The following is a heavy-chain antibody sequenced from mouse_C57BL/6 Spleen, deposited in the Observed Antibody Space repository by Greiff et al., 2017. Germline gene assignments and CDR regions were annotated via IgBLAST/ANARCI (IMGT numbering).Heavy chain of an antibody. V-gene: IGHV5-16*01. D-gene: IGHD4-1*01. Sequence: EVKLVESEGGLVQPGSSMQLSCPASGFTFSDYYMAWVRQVPEKGLEWVANINYDGSSTYYLDSLKSRFIISSDNAKNILYLQMISLKSEDTATYYCAREAKKLGTDFDDWGQGTTLTVAS. J-gene: IGHJ2*01. CDR2: INYDGSST. CDR3: AREAKKLGTDFDD. CDR1: GFTFSDYY.